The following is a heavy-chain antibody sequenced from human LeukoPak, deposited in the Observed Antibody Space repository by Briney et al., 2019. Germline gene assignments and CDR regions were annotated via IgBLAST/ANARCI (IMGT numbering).Heavy chain of an antibody. Sequence: PGGSLRLSCAASGFTFSSYAMSWVRQAPGKGLEWVSSLGGGGVDTYYADSVKGRFTISRDNSKNTLYLQMNSLRVEDTAVYYCAKDPPTTGTTFDNWGRGTLVTVSS. CDR1: GFTFSSYA. J-gene: IGHJ4*02. CDR3: AKDPPTTGTTFDN. V-gene: IGHV3-23*01. CDR2: LGGGGVDT. D-gene: IGHD1-1*01.